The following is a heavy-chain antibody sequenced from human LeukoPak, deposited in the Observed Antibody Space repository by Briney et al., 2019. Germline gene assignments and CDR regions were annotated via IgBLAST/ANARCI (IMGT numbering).Heavy chain of an antibody. J-gene: IGHJ4*02. CDR2: IKSKTDGGTT. D-gene: IGHD6-13*01. CDR1: GFAFSNAW. Sequence: GGSLRLSCAASGFAFSNAWMSWVRQAPGKGLEWVGRIKSKTDGGTTDYAAPVKGRFTISRDDSKNTLYLQMNSLKTEDTAVYYCTSRWGYSSSWSPFDCWGQGTLVTVSS. V-gene: IGHV3-15*01. CDR3: TSRWGYSSSWSPFDC.